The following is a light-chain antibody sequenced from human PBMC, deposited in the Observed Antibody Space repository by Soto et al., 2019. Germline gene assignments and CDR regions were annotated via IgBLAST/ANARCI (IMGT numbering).Light chain of an antibody. CDR3: HQRNT. CDR1: QSVSTY. J-gene: IGKJ5*01. CDR2: DTS. Sequence: LVLRQSPVTLSFSPGDRATLSCRASQSVSTYLAWYRQTPGQAPRLLIYDTSNRATGVPPRFSGSRSGTDFTLTISSVEPEDFAVFYCHQRNTFGQGTRLEI. V-gene: IGKV3-11*01.